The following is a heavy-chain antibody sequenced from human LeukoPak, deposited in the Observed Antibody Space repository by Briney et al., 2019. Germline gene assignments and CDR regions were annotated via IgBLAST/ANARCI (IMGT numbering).Heavy chain of an antibody. CDR1: GYTFTSYY. Sequence: ASVKVSCKASGYTFTSYYMHWVRQAPGQELEWMGIINPSGGSTSYAQKFQGRVTMTRDMSTSTVYMELSSLRSEDTAVYYCAIPGRGGYLDYWGQGTLVTVSS. CDR2: INPSGGST. D-gene: IGHD3-22*01. J-gene: IGHJ4*02. CDR3: AIPGRGGYLDY. V-gene: IGHV1-46*01.